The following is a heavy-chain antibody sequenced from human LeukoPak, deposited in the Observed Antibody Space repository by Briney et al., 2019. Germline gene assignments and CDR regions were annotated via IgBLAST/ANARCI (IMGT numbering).Heavy chain of an antibody. Sequence: PSETLSLTCAAYGGSFSAYYWSWIRQPPGRGLEWIGDISHSGSTNYNPSLKSRLTILVDTSKNQFSLKLSSVTAADTAVYYCARVSGYCSDGVCRFDYWGRGALVTVSS. V-gene: IGHV4-34*01. J-gene: IGHJ4*02. CDR3: ARVSGYCSDGVCRFDY. CDR2: ISHSGST. CDR1: GGSFSAYY. D-gene: IGHD2-8*01.